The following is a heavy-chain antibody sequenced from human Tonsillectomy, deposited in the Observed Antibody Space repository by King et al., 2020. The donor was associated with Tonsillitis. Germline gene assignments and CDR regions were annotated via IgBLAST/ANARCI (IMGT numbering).Heavy chain of an antibody. CDR2: INPSGGST. CDR3: ARTYYYDRSGYYFGY. V-gene: IGHV1-46*01. CDR1: GYTFTSYN. Sequence: QLVQSGAEVKKPGASVKVSCKASGYTFTSYNVHWVRQAPGQGLEWMGLINPSGGSTSYAQKFQGRVIMTRDTSTSTVYMELSSLRSEDTAVYYCARTYYYDRSGYYFGYWGQGTLVTVSS. D-gene: IGHD3-22*01. J-gene: IGHJ4*02.